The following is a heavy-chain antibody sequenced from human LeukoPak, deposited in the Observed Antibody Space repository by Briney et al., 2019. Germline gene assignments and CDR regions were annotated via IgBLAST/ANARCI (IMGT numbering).Heavy chain of an antibody. Sequence: ASVKVSCKASGYTFTGYYMHWVRQAPGQGLEWMGWINPNSGGTNYAQKFQGRVTMTRDTSISTAYMELSRLRSDDTAVYYCARGEIAARPYYYYYYMDVWGKGTTVTVSS. J-gene: IGHJ6*03. CDR3: ARGEIAARPYYYYYYMDV. CDR1: GYTFTGYY. V-gene: IGHV1-2*02. CDR2: INPNSGGT. D-gene: IGHD6-6*01.